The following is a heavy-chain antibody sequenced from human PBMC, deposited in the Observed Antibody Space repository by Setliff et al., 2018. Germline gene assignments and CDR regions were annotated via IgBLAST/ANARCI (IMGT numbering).Heavy chain of an antibody. J-gene: IGHJ4*02. D-gene: IGHD3-10*01. CDR3: FGAGTCSY. CDR2: INPHGSEK. V-gene: IGHV3-7*01. Sequence: GGSLRLSCTASGLSYTNDWVSWVRQAPGKGLEWLASINPHGSEKHYADSVKGRFTISRDNAKNSLSLQMNNLRTEDTAVYYCFGAGTCSYWGQGTLVTVSS. CDR1: GLSYTNDW.